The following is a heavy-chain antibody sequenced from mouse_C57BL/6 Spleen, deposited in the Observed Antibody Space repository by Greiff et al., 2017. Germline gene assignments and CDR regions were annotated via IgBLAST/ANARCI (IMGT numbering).Heavy chain of an antibody. CDR1: GYSFTGYY. D-gene: IGHD1-1*01. V-gene: IGHV1-42*01. J-gene: IGHJ1*03. CDR3: ASYYYGSSYLYFDV. CDR2: INPSTGGT. Sequence: EVQLQQSGPELVKPGASVKISCKASGYSFTGYYMNWVKQSPEKSLEWIGEINPSTGGTTYNQKFKAKATLTVDKSSSTAYMQLKSLTSEDSAVYYCASYYYGSSYLYFDVWGTGTTVTVSS.